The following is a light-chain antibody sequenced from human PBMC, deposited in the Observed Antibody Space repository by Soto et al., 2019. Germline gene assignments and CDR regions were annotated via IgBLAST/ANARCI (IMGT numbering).Light chain of an antibody. CDR3: CSYAGRV. V-gene: IGLV2-23*01. J-gene: IGLJ2*01. CDR2: EGS. Sequence: QSALTQPASVSGSPGQSITISCTGTSSDVGSYNLVSWYQQHPGKAPKLMIYEGSKRPSGVSNRFSSSKSGNTASLTISGLQAEDEADYYCCSYAGRVFGGGTKLTVL. CDR1: SSDVGSYNL.